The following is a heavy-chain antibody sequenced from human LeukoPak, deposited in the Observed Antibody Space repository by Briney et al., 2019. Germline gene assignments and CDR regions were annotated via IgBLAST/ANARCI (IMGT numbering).Heavy chain of an antibody. Sequence: SETLSLTCAVYGGSFSGYYWSWIRQPPGKGLEWIGEINHSGSTNYNPSLKSRVTISVDTSKNQFSLKLSSVTAADTAVYYCAREGLEPTGFLYYYYMDVWGKGTTVTVSS. J-gene: IGHJ6*03. CDR1: GGSFSGYY. D-gene: IGHD1-1*01. CDR3: AREGLEPTGFLYYYYMDV. V-gene: IGHV4-34*01. CDR2: INHSGST.